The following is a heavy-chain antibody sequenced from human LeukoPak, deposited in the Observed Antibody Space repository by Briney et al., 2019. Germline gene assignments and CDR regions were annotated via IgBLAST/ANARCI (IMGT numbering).Heavy chain of an antibody. J-gene: IGHJ3*02. CDR3: ARKGPPRDAFDI. V-gene: IGHV3-23*01. CDR1: GVTFSSYA. Sequence: GGSLRLSCAASGVTFSSYAMSWVRQAPGKGLGWVSTVSGSGGSTYYADPVKGRFTISRDKSKNTLYLQMNSLRAEDTAVYYCARKGPPRDAFDIWGQGTMVTVSS. CDR2: VSGSGGST.